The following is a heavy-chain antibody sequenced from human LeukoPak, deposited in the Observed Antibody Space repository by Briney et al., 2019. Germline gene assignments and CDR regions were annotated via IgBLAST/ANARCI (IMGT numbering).Heavy chain of an antibody. J-gene: IGHJ4*02. Sequence: GASVKVSCKASGGTFSSYAISWVRQAPGQGLEWMGRIIPILGIANYAQKFQGRVTITADKSTSTAYMELSSLRSEDTAVYYCARVRSYGYGDYWGQGTLVTVSS. V-gene: IGHV1-69*04. D-gene: IGHD5-18*01. CDR2: IIPILGIA. CDR3: ARVRSYGYGDY. CDR1: GGTFSSYA.